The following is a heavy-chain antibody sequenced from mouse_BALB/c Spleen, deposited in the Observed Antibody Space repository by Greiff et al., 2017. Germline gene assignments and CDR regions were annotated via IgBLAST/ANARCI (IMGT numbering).Heavy chain of an antibody. CDR3: ARDPYGNLLPLYAMDY. V-gene: IGHV2-6-7*01. CDR1: GFSLTGYG. J-gene: IGHJ4*01. D-gene: IGHD2-10*02. Sequence: VQLQQSGPGLVAPSQSLSITCTVSGFSLTGYGVNWVRQPPGKGLEWLGMIWGDGSTDYNSALKSRLSISKDNSKSQVFLKMNSLQTDDTARYYCARDPYGNLLPLYAMDYWGQGTSVTVSS. CDR2: IWGDGST.